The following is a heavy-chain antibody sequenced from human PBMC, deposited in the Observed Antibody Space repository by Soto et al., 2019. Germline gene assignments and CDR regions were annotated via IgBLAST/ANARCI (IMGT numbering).Heavy chain of an antibody. V-gene: IGHV4-59*01. Sequence: QVQLQESGPGLVKPSETLSLTCTVSGGSISSYYWSWIRQPPGKGLEWIGYIDYSGSTNYNPSLKSSVTISVDTSKKQFSLKLSSVTAADTAVYYCARTRSGWYSPFDYWGQGTLVTVSS. D-gene: IGHD6-19*01. CDR1: GGSISSYY. J-gene: IGHJ4*02. CDR3: ARTRSGWYSPFDY. CDR2: IDYSGST.